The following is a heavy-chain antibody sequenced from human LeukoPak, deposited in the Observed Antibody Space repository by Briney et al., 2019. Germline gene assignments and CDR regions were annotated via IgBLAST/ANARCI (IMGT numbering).Heavy chain of an antibody. V-gene: IGHV3-23*01. CDR1: GFTFSSYA. Sequence: GGSLRLSCAASGFTFSSYAMSWVRQAPGKGLEWVSAISGSGGSTYYADSVKGRFTISRDNSKNTLYLQMNSLRAEDTAVYYCTKQCLSSYYDILTNTYGMDVWGQGTTVTVSS. CDR2: ISGSGGST. CDR3: TKQCLSSYYDILTNTYGMDV. D-gene: IGHD3-9*01. J-gene: IGHJ6*02.